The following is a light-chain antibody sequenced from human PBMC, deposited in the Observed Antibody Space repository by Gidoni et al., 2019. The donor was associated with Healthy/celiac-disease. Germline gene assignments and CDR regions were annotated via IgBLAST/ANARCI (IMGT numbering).Light chain of an antibody. V-gene: IGKV1-9*01. CDR2: SAS. J-gene: IGKJ2*01. CDR3: QQRNSYSYT. Sequence: IQLTRSPSFLSASVGDRVTITCGASQGISSYLAWYQQKPGKAPKLLIYSASTLQSGVPSRFSGSGSGTEFTLTISSLQPEDFATYYCQQRNSYSYTFGQGTKLEIK. CDR1: QGISSY.